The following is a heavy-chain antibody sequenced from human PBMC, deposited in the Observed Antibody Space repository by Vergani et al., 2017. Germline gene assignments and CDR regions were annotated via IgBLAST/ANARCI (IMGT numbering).Heavy chain of an antibody. Sequence: QVQLVQSGAEVKKPGASVKVSCKASGGTFSSYAISWVRLAPGQGLEWMGGIIPIFGTANYAQKFQGRVTTTADKSTSTAYMELSSLRSEDTAVYYCARDKTDREDGYINWFDPWGQGTLVTVSS. J-gene: IGHJ5*02. CDR1: GGTFSSYA. D-gene: IGHD5-24*01. V-gene: IGHV1-69*06. CDR3: ARDKTDREDGYINWFDP. CDR2: IIPIFGTA.